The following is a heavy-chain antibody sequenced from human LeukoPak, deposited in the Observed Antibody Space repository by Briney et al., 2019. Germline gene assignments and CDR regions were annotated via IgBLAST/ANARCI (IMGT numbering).Heavy chain of an antibody. D-gene: IGHD3-22*01. CDR1: GFTISGLY. CDR2: IDSGYGT. J-gene: IGHJ4*02. Sequence: GGSLRLSCAASGFTISGLYMSWVRQAPGKGLEWVSVIDSGYGTTYADSVKGRFTISRDNAKNSLYLQMNSLRAADTAVYYCASESYDSSGYYYVWGQGTLVTVSS. V-gene: IGHV3-53*01. CDR3: ASESYDSSGYYYV.